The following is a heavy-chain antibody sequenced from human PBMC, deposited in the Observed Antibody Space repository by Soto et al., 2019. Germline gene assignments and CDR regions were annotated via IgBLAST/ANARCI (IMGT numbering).Heavy chain of an antibody. Sequence: QVQLQESGPGLVKPSQTLSLTCTVSGGSISSGDYYWSWIREPPGKGLESIGYIYYSGSTYYNPSLKSRVTISVDTSKNQFFLKLSSVTAADTAVYYCARDQVTMVRGVITGMDVWGQGTTVTVSS. J-gene: IGHJ6*02. CDR2: IYYSGST. CDR1: GGSISSGDYY. CDR3: ARDQVTMVRGVITGMDV. D-gene: IGHD3-10*01. V-gene: IGHV4-30-4*01.